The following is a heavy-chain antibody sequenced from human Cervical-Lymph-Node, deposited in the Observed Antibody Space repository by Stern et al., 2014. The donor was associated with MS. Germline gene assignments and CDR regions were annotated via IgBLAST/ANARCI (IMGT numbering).Heavy chain of an antibody. CDR2: ISTYNGDI. Sequence: VQLVESGVEVKKPGASVKVSCKASGYTFTTYGISWVRQAPGQGLEWMGWISTYNGDINYAQKLQGRVTMTTDTSTSTAYMELRSLRSDDTAVYYCARDRESNWNFYYYYGMDVWGQGTTVTVSS. J-gene: IGHJ6*02. CDR1: GYTFTTYG. D-gene: IGHD1-7*01. CDR3: ARDRESNWNFYYYYGMDV. V-gene: IGHV1-18*01.